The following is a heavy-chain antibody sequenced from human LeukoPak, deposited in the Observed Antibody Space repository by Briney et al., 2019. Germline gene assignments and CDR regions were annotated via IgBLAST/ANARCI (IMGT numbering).Heavy chain of an antibody. D-gene: IGHD6-13*01. CDR1: GGSISSYY. Sequence: SETLSLTCTVSGGSISSYYWSWIRQPPGKGLEWIGYIYYSGSTNYNPSLKSRVTISVDTSKNQFSLKLSSVTAADTAVYYCARAGPAAAGGYYFDYWGQGTLVTVSS. CDR2: IYYSGST. CDR3: ARAGPAAAGGYYFDY. J-gene: IGHJ4*02. V-gene: IGHV4-59*01.